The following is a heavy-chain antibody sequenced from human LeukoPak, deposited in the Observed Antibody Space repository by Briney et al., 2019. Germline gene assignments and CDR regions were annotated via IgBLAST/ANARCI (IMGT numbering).Heavy chain of an antibody. CDR3: ARDSSSSLSNGDFDY. CDR1: GGSISSSSYY. CDR2: IYYSGST. D-gene: IGHD6-13*01. V-gene: IGHV4-39*07. J-gene: IGHJ4*02. Sequence: SETLSLTCTVSGGSISSSSYYWGWIRQPPGKGLEWIGSIYYSGSTNYNPSLKSRVTMSVDTSKNQFSLKLSSVTAADTAVYCCARDSSSSLSNGDFDYWGQGTLVTVSS.